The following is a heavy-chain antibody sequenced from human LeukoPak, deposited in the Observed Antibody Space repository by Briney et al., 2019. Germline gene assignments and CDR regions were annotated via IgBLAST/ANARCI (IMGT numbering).Heavy chain of an antibody. V-gene: IGHV5-51*01. CDR1: GYSFTSYW. D-gene: IGHD5-18*01. J-gene: IGHJ4*02. Sequence: GESLKISSKASGYSFTSYWIGWVRQMPGKGLEWMGIIDPSDSETRYTPSFQGQVTISADKSLSTAYLQWNSLKASDTAMYYCARQTAMGRSGDYWGQGTLVTVSS. CDR3: ARQTAMGRSGDY. CDR2: IDPSDSET.